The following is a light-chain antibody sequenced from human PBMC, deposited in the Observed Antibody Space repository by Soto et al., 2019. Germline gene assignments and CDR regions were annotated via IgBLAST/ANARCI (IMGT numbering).Light chain of an antibody. J-gene: IGLJ2*01. Sequence: QAVVTQPPSASGSPGQSVTISCTGTSSDVGGYYSVSWFQQHPGKAPKLMIYEVNKRPSGVPGRFSGSKSGNTASLTVSGLQTEDEADYYCSSFAGSDNVLFGGGTKLTVL. CDR2: EVN. CDR1: SSDVGGYYS. CDR3: SSFAGSDNVL. V-gene: IGLV2-8*01.